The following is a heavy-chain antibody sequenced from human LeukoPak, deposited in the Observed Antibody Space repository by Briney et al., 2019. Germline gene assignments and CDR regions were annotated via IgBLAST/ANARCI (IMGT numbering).Heavy chain of an antibody. Sequence: GASVKVSCKASGYTFTGYYTHWVRQAPGQGLEWMGWINPNSGGTNYAQKFQGRVTMTRDTSISTAYMELSRLRSDDTAVYYCARGREKYQPPLGYWGQGTLVTVSS. J-gene: IGHJ4*02. CDR1: GYTFTGYY. V-gene: IGHV1-2*02. D-gene: IGHD2-2*01. CDR2: INPNSGGT. CDR3: ARGREKYQPPLGY.